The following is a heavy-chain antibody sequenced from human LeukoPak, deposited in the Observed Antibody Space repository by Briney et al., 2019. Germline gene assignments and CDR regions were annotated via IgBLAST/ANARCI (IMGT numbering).Heavy chain of an antibody. CDR3: ARDGGSSSKWFDP. CDR1: GFTFSSYA. J-gene: IGHJ5*02. CDR2: ISYDGSNK. D-gene: IGHD6-6*01. V-gene: IGHV3-30-3*01. Sequence: GGSLRLSCAASGFTFSSYAMHWVRQAPGKGLEWVAVISYDGSNKYYADSVKGRFTISRDNSKNTLYLQMNSLRAEDTAVYYCARDGGSSSKWFDPWGQGTLVTVSS.